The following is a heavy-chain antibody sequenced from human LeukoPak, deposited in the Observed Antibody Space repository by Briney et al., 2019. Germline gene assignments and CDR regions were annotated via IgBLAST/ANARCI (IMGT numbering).Heavy chain of an antibody. V-gene: IGHV4-59*01. CDR3: ARDGSWPD. CDR2: IYYTGNT. CDR1: GGSISSYY. Sequence: PSETLSLTCTVSGGSISSYYWSWIRQSPGKGLEWIGYIYYTGNTNYNPSLKSRVTMSLDTSKNQFSLKLSSVTAADTAVYYCARDGSWPDWGQGTLVTVSS. D-gene: IGHD6-13*01. J-gene: IGHJ4*02.